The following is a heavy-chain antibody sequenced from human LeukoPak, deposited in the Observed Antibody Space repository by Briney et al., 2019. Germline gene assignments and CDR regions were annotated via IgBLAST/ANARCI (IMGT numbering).Heavy chain of an antibody. Sequence: GGSLRLSCAASGFTVSSNYMSWVRQAPGKGLEWVSVICSGGSTYYADSVKGRFTISRDNSKNTLYLQMNSLRAEDTAVYYCARGVGKLWPLDYWGQGTLVTVSS. V-gene: IGHV3-53*01. CDR1: GFTVSSNY. D-gene: IGHD5-18*01. CDR3: ARGVGKLWPLDY. J-gene: IGHJ4*02. CDR2: ICSGGST.